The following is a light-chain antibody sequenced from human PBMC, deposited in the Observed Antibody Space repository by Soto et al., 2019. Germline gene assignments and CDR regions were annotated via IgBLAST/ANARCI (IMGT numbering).Light chain of an antibody. CDR2: GAS. V-gene: IGKV3-15*01. CDR1: QSVGSN. CDR3: QQRSNWPRT. Sequence: EILMTQSPATLSVSPVESATLSCRASQSVGSNLAWYQQKPGQAPRLLIYGASTRATGIPARFSGSGSGTDFTLTISSLEPEDFAVYYCQQRSNWPRTFGHGTKVDIK. J-gene: IGKJ1*01.